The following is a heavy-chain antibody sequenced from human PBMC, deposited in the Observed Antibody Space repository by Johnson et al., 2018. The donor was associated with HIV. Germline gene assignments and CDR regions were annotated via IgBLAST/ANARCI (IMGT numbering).Heavy chain of an antibody. CDR2: LSYDGSNK. D-gene: IGHD3-16*01. CDR3: ALPYTGGVHAFDS. J-gene: IGHJ3*02. V-gene: IGHV3-30*03. CDR1: GFTFSSYG. Sequence: QVQLVESGGGLVQPGRSLRLSCAASGFTFSSYGMHWVRQAPGKGLEWVAVLSYDGSNKYYADSVRGRFIISRDNSTNSRFLQLNNLRIEDTALYYCALPYTGGVHAFDSWGQGTMVTVSS.